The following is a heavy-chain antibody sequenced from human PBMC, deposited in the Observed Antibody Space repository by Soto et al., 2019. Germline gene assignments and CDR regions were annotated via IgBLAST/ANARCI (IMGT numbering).Heavy chain of an antibody. V-gene: IGHV3-23*01. CDR2: ISGSGGST. CDR3: ARFEPALSSRGYCCSTSCLYGMDV. CDR1: GFTFSSYA. D-gene: IGHD2-2*01. Sequence: GGSLRLSCAASGFTFSSYAMSWVRQAPGKGLEWVSAISGSGGSTYYADSVKGRLTISRDNAKNSLYLQMNSLRAEDTAVYYCARFEPALSSRGYCCSTSCLYGMDVWGXGTTVTVS. J-gene: IGHJ6*02.